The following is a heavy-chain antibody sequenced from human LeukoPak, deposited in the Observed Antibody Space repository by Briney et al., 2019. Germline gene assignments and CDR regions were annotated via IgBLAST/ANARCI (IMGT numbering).Heavy chain of an antibody. CDR1: GFTFSSYA. D-gene: IGHD3-10*01. CDR2: ISGSGGST. V-gene: IGHV3-23*01. CDR3: AKEGLLWFGEAHAYYFEY. J-gene: IGHJ4*02. Sequence: PGGSLRLSCAASGFTFSSYAMSWVRQAPGKGLEWVSAISGSGGSTYYADSVKGRFTISRDNSKNTLYLQMNSLRAEDTAVYYCAKEGLLWFGEAHAYYFEYWGQGTLVTVSS.